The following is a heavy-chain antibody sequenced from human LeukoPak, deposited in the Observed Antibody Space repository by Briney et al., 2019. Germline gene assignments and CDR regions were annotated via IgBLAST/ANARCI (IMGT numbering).Heavy chain of an antibody. CDR3: XXXXXXXXXXYYYYYGMDV. CDR2: ISSSSSYI. J-gene: IGHJ6*02. CDR1: GFTFSSYS. Sequence: GGSLRLSCAASGFTFSSYSMNWVRQAPGKGLEWVSSISSSSSYIYYADSVKGRLTISRDNAKNSLYLQMNSLRAKDTAVYYCXXXXXXXXXXYYYYYGMDVWGQGTTVTVSS. V-gene: IGHV3-21*01.